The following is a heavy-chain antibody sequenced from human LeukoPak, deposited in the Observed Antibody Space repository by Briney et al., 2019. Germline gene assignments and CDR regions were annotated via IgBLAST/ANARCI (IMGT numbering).Heavy chain of an antibody. Sequence: GGSLRLSCAASGFIVNSNYMSWVRQAPGKGLEWVSIIYSGGSTYYADSVKGRFTISRDNSKNTVYLQMNSLRAEDTAVYYCAKYSGSYLFDNWGQGTLVTVSS. CDR2: IYSGGST. CDR3: AKYSGSYLFDN. V-gene: IGHV3-53*01. CDR1: GFIVNSNY. J-gene: IGHJ4*02. D-gene: IGHD1-26*01.